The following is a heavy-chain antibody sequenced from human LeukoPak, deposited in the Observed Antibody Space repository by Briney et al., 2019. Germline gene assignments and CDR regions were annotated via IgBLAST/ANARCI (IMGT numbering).Heavy chain of an antibody. CDR2: VSSSGDKT. V-gene: IGHV3-23*01. CDR3: ANYGRHFAS. CDR1: GFTFNNYA. Sequence: GGSLRLSCAASGFTFNNYAMSWVRQAPEKGLEWVSLVSSSGDKTYYPESVKGRFTISRDNSKNTLYLQMNSLRAEDTAVYYCANYGRHFASWGQGTLVTVSP. J-gene: IGHJ4*02. D-gene: IGHD4-17*01.